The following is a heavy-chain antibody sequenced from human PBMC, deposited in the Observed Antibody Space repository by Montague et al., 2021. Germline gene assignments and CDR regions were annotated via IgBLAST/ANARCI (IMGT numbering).Heavy chain of an antibody. J-gene: IGHJ4*02. V-gene: IGHV4-39*01. CDR3: ARAGPRTYGGDPLDY. Sequence: SETLSLTCTVSGGSISSSPFYWGWIRQSPGKGLEWIGSNYYRGNTYYNPSLKSRVSLSIDTSKNQFSLKMNSVTAADTAVYYCARAGPRTYGGDPLDYWGQGALVTVSS. D-gene: IGHD3-10*01. CDR1: GGSISSSPFY. CDR2: NYYRGNT.